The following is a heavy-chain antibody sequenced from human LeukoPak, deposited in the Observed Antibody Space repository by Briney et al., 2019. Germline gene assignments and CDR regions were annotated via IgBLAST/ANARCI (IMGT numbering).Heavy chain of an antibody. D-gene: IGHD3-22*01. CDR1: GFTFSSYA. CDR3: AKDLRYYDNSGYPDAFDI. J-gene: IGHJ3*02. V-gene: IGHV3-23*01. Sequence: GGSLRLSCAASGFTFSSYAMSWVRQAPGKGLAWVSAISSSGVNTFYADSVKGRFTISRDNSKNTLYLQMSSLRAEDTAVYYCAKDLRYYDNSGYPDAFDIWGQGTMVTVSS. CDR2: ISSSGVNT.